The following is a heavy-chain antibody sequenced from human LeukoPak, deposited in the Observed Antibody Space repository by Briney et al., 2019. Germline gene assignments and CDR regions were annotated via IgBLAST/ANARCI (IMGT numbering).Heavy chain of an antibody. D-gene: IGHD3-22*01. CDR3: ARGVSVYSSGYYFSRRWDY. V-gene: IGHV4-59*01. CDR2: IYYSGST. Sequence: GSLRLSCAASGFTFSDYYMSWIRQAPGKGLEWIGSIYYSGSTYYNPSLKSRVTISVDTSKNQFSLKLSSVTAADTAVYYCARGVSVYSSGYYFSRRWDYWGQGTLVTVSS. CDR1: GFTFSDYY. J-gene: IGHJ4*02.